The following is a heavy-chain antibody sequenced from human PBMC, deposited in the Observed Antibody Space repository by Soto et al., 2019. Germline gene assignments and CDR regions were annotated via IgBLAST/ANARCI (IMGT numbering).Heavy chain of an antibody. CDR2: IWYDGSNK. D-gene: IGHD2-2*01. V-gene: IGHV3-33*01. CDR3: ARDPGRCSSTSCYEGQSYGMDV. J-gene: IGHJ6*04. Sequence: PGGSLRLSCAASGFTFSSYGMHWVRQAPGKGLEWVAVIWYDGSNKYYADSVKGRFTISRDNSKNTLYLQMNSLRAEDTAVYYCARDPGRCSSTSCYEGQSYGMDVWGKGTTVTVSS. CDR1: GFTFSSYG.